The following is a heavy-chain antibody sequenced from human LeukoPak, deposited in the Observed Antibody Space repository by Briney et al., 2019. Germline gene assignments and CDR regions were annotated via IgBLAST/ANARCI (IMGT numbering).Heavy chain of an antibody. D-gene: IGHD6-13*01. CDR2: ISSSSSTI. CDR1: GFTFSSYS. Sequence: GGSLRLSCAASGFTFSSYSMNWVRQAPGKGLEWVSYISSSSSTIYYADSVKGRFTISRDNAKNTLYLQMNSLRAEDTAVYYCARGGNIAAAGSIYWGQGTLVTVSS. V-gene: IGHV3-48*04. J-gene: IGHJ4*02. CDR3: ARGGNIAAAGSIY.